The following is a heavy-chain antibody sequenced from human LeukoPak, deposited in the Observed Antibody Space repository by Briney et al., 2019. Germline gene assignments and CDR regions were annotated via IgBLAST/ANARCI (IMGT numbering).Heavy chain of an antibody. D-gene: IGHD6-6*01. CDR2: IYHTGNT. CDR1: GGSISTGTYY. J-gene: IGHJ4*02. CDR3: ARDSISLASSSPVYYFDY. V-gene: IGHV4-30-2*01. Sequence: PSQTLSLTCTVSGGSISTGTYYWSWVRQPPGKGLEWLGYIYHTGNTYYNPSLKSRVTISVDTSKNQFSLKLTSVTAADTAVYYYARDSISLASSSPVYYFDYWGQGTLVAVSS.